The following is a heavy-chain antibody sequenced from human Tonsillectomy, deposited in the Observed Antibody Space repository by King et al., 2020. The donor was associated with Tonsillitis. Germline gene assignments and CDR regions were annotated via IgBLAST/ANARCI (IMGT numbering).Heavy chain of an antibody. CDR2: ISGSGDST. V-gene: IGHV3-23*04. Sequence: VQLVESGGGLVQPGGSLRLSCAASGFTFSSYAMSWVRQAPGKGLEWVSTISGSGDSTYYADSVKGRFTISRDNSKNTLYLQMNSLRAEDTAVYYCAKVPARIVLVIIQCWYDYWGQGTLVTVSS. CDR1: GFTFSSYA. CDR3: AKVPARIVLVIIQCWYDY. D-gene: IGHD3-22*01. J-gene: IGHJ4*02.